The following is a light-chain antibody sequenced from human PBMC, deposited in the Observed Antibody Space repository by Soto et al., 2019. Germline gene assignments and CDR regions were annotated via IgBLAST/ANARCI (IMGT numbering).Light chain of an antibody. CDR1: QGIGNN. CDR2: GVS. V-gene: IGKV3-15*01. Sequence: EIVMTQSPATMSVSPGERATLSCRASQGIGNNLAWYQQKPGQAPRLLIYGVSTRATGIPVRFSGSGSETEFTLTVSILQSEDFAVYYCQNYNNRPPWAFGQGTKVDIK. CDR3: QNYNNRPPWA. J-gene: IGKJ1*01.